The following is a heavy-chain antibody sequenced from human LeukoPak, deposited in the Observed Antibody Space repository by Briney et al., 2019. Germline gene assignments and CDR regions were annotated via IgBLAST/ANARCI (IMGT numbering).Heavy chain of an antibody. CDR2: ISGSGGST. V-gene: IGHV3-23*01. J-gene: IGHJ4*02. Sequence: SGGSLRLSCAASGFTFSSYAMSWVRQAPGKGLEWVSAISGSGGSTYYADSVKGRFTISRDNSKNTLYLQMNSLRAEDTAVYYCAKDQLERRGTNFGYWGQGTLVTVSS. D-gene: IGHD1-1*01. CDR3: AKDQLERRGTNFGY. CDR1: GFTFSSYA.